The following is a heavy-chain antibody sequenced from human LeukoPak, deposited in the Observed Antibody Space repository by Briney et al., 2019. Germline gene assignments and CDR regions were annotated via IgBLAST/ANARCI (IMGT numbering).Heavy chain of an antibody. CDR1: GGTFSSYA. V-gene: IGHV1-69*13. CDR2: IIPIFGTA. Sequence: SVKVSCKASGGTFSSYAISWVRQAPGQGLEWMGGIIPIFGTANYAQKFQGRVTITADESTSTAYMELSSLRSEDTAVYYCARLYAEYYYDRRGYYFDYWGQGTLVTVSS. J-gene: IGHJ4*02. CDR3: ARLYAEYYYDRRGYYFDY. D-gene: IGHD3-22*01.